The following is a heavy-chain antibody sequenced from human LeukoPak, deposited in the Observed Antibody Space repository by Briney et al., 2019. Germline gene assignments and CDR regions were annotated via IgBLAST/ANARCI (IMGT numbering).Heavy chain of an antibody. CDR3: AKDDYGDYAAAGTYGMDV. D-gene: IGHD4-17*01. CDR2: INSDGSWT. CDR1: GNYW. Sequence: PGGSLRLSCAASGNYWMHWVRQAPGKGLVWVSHINSDGSWTSYADSVKGRFTISKDNAKNTVYLQMNSLRAEDTAVYYCAKDDYGDYAAAGTYGMDVWGQGTTVTVSS. J-gene: IGHJ6*02. V-gene: IGHV3-74*01.